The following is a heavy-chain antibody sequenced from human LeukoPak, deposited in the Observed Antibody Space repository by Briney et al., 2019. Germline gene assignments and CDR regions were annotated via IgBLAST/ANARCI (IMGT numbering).Heavy chain of an antibody. CDR2: IYYSGST. V-gene: IGHV4-59*01. D-gene: IGHD1-1*01. J-gene: IGHJ6*04. CDR1: GGSISSYY. CDR3: AGAHPLTFGTYV. Sequence: SETLSLTCAVSGGSISSYYWSWLRQPPGKGLEGIGDIYYSGSTNYNPSLTSRGTISVDTSKNQFSLTLSCVTAADTAVVYCAGAHPLTFGTYVWGKLTTVTASS.